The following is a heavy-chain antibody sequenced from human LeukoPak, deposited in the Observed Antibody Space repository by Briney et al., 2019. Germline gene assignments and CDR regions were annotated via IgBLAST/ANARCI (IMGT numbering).Heavy chain of an antibody. Sequence: PSETLSLTCAVYGGSCSGYYWSWIRQPPGKGLEWIGEINHSGSTNYNPSLKSRVTISVDTSKNQFSLKLSSVTAADTAVYYCARLLPPSDYWGQGTLVTVSS. D-gene: IGHD3-22*01. CDR3: ARLLPPSDY. J-gene: IGHJ4*02. CDR2: INHSGST. CDR1: GGSCSGYY. V-gene: IGHV4-34*01.